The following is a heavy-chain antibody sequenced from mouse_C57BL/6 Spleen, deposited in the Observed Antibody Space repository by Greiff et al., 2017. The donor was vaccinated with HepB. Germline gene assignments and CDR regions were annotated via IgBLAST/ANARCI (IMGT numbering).Heavy chain of an antibody. Sequence: DVMLVESEGGLVQPGSSMKLSCTASGFTFSDYYMAWVRQVPEKGLEWVANINYDGSSTYYLDSLKSRFIISRDNAKNILYLQMSSLKSEDTATYYCARDEGNYHYFDYWGQGTTLTVSS. D-gene: IGHD2-1*01. CDR2: INYDGSST. V-gene: IGHV5-16*01. CDR1: GFTFSDYY. CDR3: ARDEGNYHYFDY. J-gene: IGHJ2*01.